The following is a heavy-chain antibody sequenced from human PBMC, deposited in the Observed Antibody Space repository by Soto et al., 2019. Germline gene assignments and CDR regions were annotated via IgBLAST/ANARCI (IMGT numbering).Heavy chain of an antibody. V-gene: IGHV1-8*01. CDR1: GYTFTSYD. CDR3: AREISGSYRFDY. Sequence: ASVTVSCKDSGYTFTSYDINWVRQATGQGLEWMGWMNPNSGNTGYAQKFQGRVTMTRNTSISTAYMELSSLRSEDTAVYYCAREISGSYRFDYWGQGTLVTVSS. CDR2: MNPNSGNT. D-gene: IGHD1-26*01. J-gene: IGHJ4*02.